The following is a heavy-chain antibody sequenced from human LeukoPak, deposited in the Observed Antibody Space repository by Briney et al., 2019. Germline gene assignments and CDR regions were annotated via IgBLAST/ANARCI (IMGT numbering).Heavy chain of an antibody. V-gene: IGHV4-61*02. CDR1: GGSISSGSYY. J-gene: IGHJ4*02. Sequence: PSETLSLTCTVSGGSISSGSYYWSWIRQPAGRGLEWIGRIYTSGSTNYNPSLKSRVTISVDTSKNQFSLKLSSVTAADTAVYYCARSYGSGMGYWGQGTLVTVSS. D-gene: IGHD3-10*01. CDR2: IYTSGST. CDR3: ARSYGSGMGY.